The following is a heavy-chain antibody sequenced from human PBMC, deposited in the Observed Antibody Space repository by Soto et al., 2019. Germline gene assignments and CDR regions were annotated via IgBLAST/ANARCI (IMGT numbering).Heavy chain of an antibody. V-gene: IGHV1-69*02. CDR2: IIPILGIA. J-gene: IGHJ1*01. D-gene: IGHD3-10*01. CDR3: ARAGGGSATKEYFQH. Sequence: QVQLVQSGAEVKKPGSSVKVSCKASGGTFSSYTISWVRQAPGQGLEWMGRIIPILGIANYAQKFQGRVTITADKSTSTAYMGLSSLRSEDTAVYYWARAGGGSATKEYFQHWGQGTLVTVSS. CDR1: GGTFSSYT.